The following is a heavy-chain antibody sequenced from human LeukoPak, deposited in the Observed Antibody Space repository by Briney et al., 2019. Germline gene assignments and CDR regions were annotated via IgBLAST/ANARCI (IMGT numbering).Heavy chain of an antibody. CDR1: GFTFSSYG. J-gene: IGHJ4*02. V-gene: IGHV3-30*19. Sequence: GGSLRLFCAASGFTFSSYGMHWVRQAPGKGLEWVAVISYDGSNKYYADSVKGRFTISRDNSKNTLYLQMNSLRAEDTAVYYCARDLKPLPPYAGIDYWGQGTLVTVSS. D-gene: IGHD1-26*01. CDR3: ARDLKPLPPYAGIDY. CDR2: ISYDGSNK.